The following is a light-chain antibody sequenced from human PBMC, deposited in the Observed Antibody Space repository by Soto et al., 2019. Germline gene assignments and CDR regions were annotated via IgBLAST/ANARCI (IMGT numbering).Light chain of an antibody. Sequence: QLVLTQSPSASASLGASVKLTCTLSSGHSSYAIAWHQQQPEKGPRYLMKLNSDGSHSKGDGIPDRFSGSSSGAERYLTISSLQSEDEADYYCQVWDSTSDHVVFGGGTKLTVL. CDR2: LNSDGSH. CDR3: QVWDSTSDHVV. CDR1: SGHSSYA. J-gene: IGLJ2*01. V-gene: IGLV4-69*01.